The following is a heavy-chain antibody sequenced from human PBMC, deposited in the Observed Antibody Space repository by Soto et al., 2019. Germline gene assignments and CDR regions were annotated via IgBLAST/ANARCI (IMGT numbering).Heavy chain of an antibody. CDR2: INPSGGST. Sequence: ASVKVSCKAPGYTFTSYYMHWVRQAPGQGLEWMGIINPSGGSTSYAQKFQGRVTMTRDTSTSTVYMELSSLRSEDTAVYYCARGGSIVVVVSARGPTGTNWFDPWGQGTLVTVSS. J-gene: IGHJ5*02. D-gene: IGHD2-15*01. CDR3: ARGGSIVVVVSARGPTGTNWFDP. V-gene: IGHV1-46*01. CDR1: GYTFTSYY.